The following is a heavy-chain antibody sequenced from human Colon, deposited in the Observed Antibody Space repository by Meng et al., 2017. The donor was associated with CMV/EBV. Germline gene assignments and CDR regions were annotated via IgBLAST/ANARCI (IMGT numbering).Heavy chain of an antibody. D-gene: IGHD5-18*01. CDR2: IYGTGSA. J-gene: IGHJ4*02. Sequence: GSLRLSCSVSGGSIRSSSYYWAWIRQPPGKGLERIGNIYGTGSAYYNPSLESRATISLDTPKNQVSLKLSSVTAADTAVYYCARVGYGYLFWGQGALVTVSS. V-gene: IGHV4-39*07. CDR3: ARVGYGYLF. CDR1: GGSIRSSSYY.